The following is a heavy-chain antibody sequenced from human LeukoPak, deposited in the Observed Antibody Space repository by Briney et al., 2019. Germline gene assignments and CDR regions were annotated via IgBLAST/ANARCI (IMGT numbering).Heavy chain of an antibody. D-gene: IGHD1-20*01. CDR1: GGSIRSSYYY. J-gene: IGHJ4*02. CDR2: IKSDGITI. Sequence: ETLSLTCTVSGGSIRSSYYYWGWVRQAPGKGLVWVSRIKSDGITITYADSVKGRFTISRDNAKNTLYLQMNSLRAEDTAVYYCLRDLNWSLDQWGQGTLVTVSS. V-gene: IGHV3-74*01. CDR3: LRDLNWSLDQ.